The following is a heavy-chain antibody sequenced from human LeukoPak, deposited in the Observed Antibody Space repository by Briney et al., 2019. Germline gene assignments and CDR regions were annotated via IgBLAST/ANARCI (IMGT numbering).Heavy chain of an antibody. Sequence: SETLSLTCTISGGSISSYYWSWIRQPPGKGLEWIGYVYYSGITNYNPSLKSRVTMSVDTSSNHFSLKLSSVTAADTAVYYCARVVPAAEYYYYYYGMDVWGQGTTVTVSS. CDR2: VYYSGIT. CDR1: GGSISSYY. V-gene: IGHV4-59*12. J-gene: IGHJ6*02. D-gene: IGHD2-2*01. CDR3: ARVVPAAEYYYYYYGMDV.